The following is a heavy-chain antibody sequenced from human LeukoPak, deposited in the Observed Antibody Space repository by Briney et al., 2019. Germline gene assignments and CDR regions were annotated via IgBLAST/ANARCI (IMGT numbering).Heavy chain of an antibody. J-gene: IGHJ5*02. Sequence: NPSETLSLSCTVSGGSISSYYWSWIRQPAGKGLEWIGRNYNSGSTNYNPSLKSRDTMSVDTSKNQFSLKLRSVTAADTAVYYCARHNCYHFWSTLNWFDPWGQGALVTVSS. CDR2: NYNSGST. CDR3: ARHNCYHFWSTLNWFDP. CDR1: GGSISSYY. D-gene: IGHD3-3*01. V-gene: IGHV4-4*07.